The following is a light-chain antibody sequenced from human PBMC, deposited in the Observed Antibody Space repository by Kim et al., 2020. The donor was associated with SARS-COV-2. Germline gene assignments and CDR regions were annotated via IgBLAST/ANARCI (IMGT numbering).Light chain of an antibody. V-gene: IGKV1-39*01. J-gene: IGKJ1*01. CDR3: QQTYAIPRT. CDR1: QNVSIF. Sequence: DIHLTQSPSSLSASVGDRVTITCRTTQNVSIFLNWYQQKPGKAPKVLIYGASSLQNEVPSRFAGSGSGTEFTLTVSNLQTEDFATYYCQQTYAIPRTFGRGTKVDIK. CDR2: GAS.